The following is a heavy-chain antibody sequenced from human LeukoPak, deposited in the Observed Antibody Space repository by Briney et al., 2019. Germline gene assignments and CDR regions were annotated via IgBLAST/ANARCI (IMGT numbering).Heavy chain of an antibody. CDR2: INHSGST. V-gene: IGHV4-34*01. J-gene: IGHJ4*02. CDR3: ARLTHGSSSSADY. Sequence: SETLSLTCAVYGGSFSGYYWSWIRQPPGKGLEWIGEINHSGSTNYNPSLKSRVTISVDTSKNQFSLKLSSVTAADTAVYYCARLTHGSSSSADYWGQGTLVTVSS. CDR1: GGSFSGYY. D-gene: IGHD6-6*01.